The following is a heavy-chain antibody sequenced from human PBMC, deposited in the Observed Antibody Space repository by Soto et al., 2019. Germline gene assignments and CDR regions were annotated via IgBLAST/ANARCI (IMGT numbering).Heavy chain of an antibody. CDR1: GFSLSTSGVG. D-gene: IGHD6-19*01. CDR3: AHRRDSSGWENYFDY. CDR2: IYWDDDK. V-gene: IGHV2-5*02. Sequence: SGPTLVNPTQTLTLTCTFSGFSLSTSGVGVGSIRQPPGKALEWLALIYWDDDKRYSPSLKGRLTITKDTSKNQVVLTMTNMDPVDTATYYCAHRRDSSGWENYFDYWGQGTLVTVSS. J-gene: IGHJ4*02.